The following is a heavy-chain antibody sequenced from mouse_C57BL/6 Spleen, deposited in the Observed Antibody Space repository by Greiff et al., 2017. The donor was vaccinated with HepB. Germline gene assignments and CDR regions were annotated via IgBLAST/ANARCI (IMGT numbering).Heavy chain of an antibody. V-gene: IGHV1-62-2*01. CDR3: ARHEVDYYDYDGGRYAMDY. J-gene: IGHJ4*01. Sequence: QVQLQQSGAELVKPGASVKLSCKASGYTFTEYTIHWVKQRSGQGLEWIGWFYPGSGSIKYNEKFKDKATLTADKSSSTVYMELSRLTSEDSAVYFCARHEVDYYDYDGGRYAMDYWGQGTSVTVSS. D-gene: IGHD2-4*01. CDR2: FYPGSGSI. CDR1: GYTFTEYT.